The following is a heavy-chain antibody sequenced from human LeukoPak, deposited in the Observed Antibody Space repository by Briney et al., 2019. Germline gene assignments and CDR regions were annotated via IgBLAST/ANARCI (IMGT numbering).Heavy chain of an antibody. V-gene: IGHV4-59*01. CDR1: GGSISSYY. J-gene: IGHJ5*02. CDR3: ARATSWNWFDP. CDR2: IYYSGST. D-gene: IGHD2-2*01. Sequence: SETLSLTCTVSGGSISSYYWSWIRQPPGKGLEWIGYIYYSGSTNYNPSLKSRVTISVDTSKNQFSLKLSSVTAADTAVCYCARATSWNWFDPWGQGTLVTVSS.